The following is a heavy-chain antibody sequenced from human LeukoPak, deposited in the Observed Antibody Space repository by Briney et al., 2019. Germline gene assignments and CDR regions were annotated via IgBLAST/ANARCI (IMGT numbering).Heavy chain of an antibody. CDR2: IKQDGSEK. Sequence: PGGSLRLSCAASGFTFSSYWMSWVRQAPGKGLEWVANIKQDGSEKYYVDSVKGRFTISRDNAKNSLYLQMNSLRAEDTAVYYCAKDGIGSGNDYYYYYGMDVWGQGTTVTVSS. V-gene: IGHV3-7*01. CDR1: GFTFSSYW. D-gene: IGHD3-10*01. CDR3: AKDGIGSGNDYYYYYGMDV. J-gene: IGHJ6*02.